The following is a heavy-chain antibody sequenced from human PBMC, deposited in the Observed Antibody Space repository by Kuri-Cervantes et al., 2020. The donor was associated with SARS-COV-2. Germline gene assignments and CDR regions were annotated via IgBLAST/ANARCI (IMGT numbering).Heavy chain of an antibody. V-gene: IGHV5-51*01. Sequence: GESLKISCQTSGYTFTSYWIGWVRQKPGKGLEWVAIIYPGDSDTRYSPSFQGQVTISADKSINTVYLQWRSLRASDSALYFCAGPIDYGGNCYFDHWGLGTLVTVSS. J-gene: IGHJ4*02. CDR2: IYPGDSDT. CDR3: AGPIDYGGNCYFDH. D-gene: IGHD4-23*01. CDR1: GYTFTSYW.